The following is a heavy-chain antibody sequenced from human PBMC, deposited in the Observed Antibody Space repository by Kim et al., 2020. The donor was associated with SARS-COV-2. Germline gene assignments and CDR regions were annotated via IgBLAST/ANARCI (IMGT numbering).Heavy chain of an antibody. D-gene: IGHD2-2*02. CDR2: IYYSGST. Sequence: SETLSLTCTVSGGSISSGGYYWSWIRQHPGKGLEWIGYIYYSGSTYYNPSLKSRVTISVDTSKNQFSLKLSSVTAADTAVYYCARDPRSGHTAGRYGMDVWGQGTTVTVSS. J-gene: IGHJ6*02. CDR1: GGSISSGGYY. CDR3: ARDPRSGHTAGRYGMDV. V-gene: IGHV4-31*03.